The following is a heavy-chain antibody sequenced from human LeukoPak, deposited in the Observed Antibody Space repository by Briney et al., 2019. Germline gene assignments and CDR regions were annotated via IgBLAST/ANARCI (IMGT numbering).Heavy chain of an antibody. D-gene: IGHD2-15*01. J-gene: IGHJ4*02. Sequence: EASVKVSCKASGYTFTGYYMHWVRQAPGQGLQWMGWINPNSGDTGYAQKFQGRVTLTRDTSITTAYMELTNLRSDDTAMYYCTRERPILVVVAATDLDNWGQGTLVTVSS. CDR1: GYTFTGYY. CDR3: TRERPILVVVAATDLDN. V-gene: IGHV1-2*02. CDR2: INPNSGDT.